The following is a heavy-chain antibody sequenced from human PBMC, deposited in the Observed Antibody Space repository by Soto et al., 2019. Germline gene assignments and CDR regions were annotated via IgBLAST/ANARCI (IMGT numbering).Heavy chain of an antibody. Sequence: QMPLVQSGPEVKKPGTSVKVSCKASGFTFTSSAMQWVRQARGQRLEWIGWIVVGSGNTNYAQKFQERVTITRDMSTSTAYMELSSLRSEDTAVYYCAAEVGYCSGGSCIDYWGQGTLVTVSS. D-gene: IGHD2-15*01. CDR1: GFTFTSSA. V-gene: IGHV1-58*02. CDR3: AAEVGYCSGGSCIDY. CDR2: IVVGSGNT. J-gene: IGHJ4*02.